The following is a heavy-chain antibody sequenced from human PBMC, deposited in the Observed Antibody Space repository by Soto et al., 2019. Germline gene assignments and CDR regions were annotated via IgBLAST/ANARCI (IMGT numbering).Heavy chain of an antibody. CDR3: TRYDDNGPQFDY. Sequence: GGSLRLSCAASGFTFSGSAMHWVRQASGKGLEWVGRIRSKAKGYATAYAASAKGRFTISRDDSQNTAYLQMNSLNTEDTAVYYCTRYDDNGPQFDYWGQGTLVTVSS. D-gene: IGHD3-3*01. V-gene: IGHV3-73*01. CDR2: IRSKAKGYAT. J-gene: IGHJ4*02. CDR1: GFTFSGSA.